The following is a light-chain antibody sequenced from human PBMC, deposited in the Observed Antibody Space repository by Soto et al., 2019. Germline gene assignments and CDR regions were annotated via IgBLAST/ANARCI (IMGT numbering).Light chain of an antibody. V-gene: IGKV1-39*01. CDR3: QQSYASPLT. CDR1: QSISAN. J-gene: IGKJ4*01. CDR2: APS. Sequence: DIQMTQSPSSLSASVGDRVSITCRASQSISANLNWFQQKPGRAPNLLIYAPSTLQSGVPSRFSGTRSGTDFTLTISTLQPEDSATCYWQQSYASPLTFGGGTKVDIK.